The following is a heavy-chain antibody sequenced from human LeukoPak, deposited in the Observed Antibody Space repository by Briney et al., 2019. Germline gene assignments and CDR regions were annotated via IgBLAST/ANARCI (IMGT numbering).Heavy chain of an antibody. CDR2: IDNFGSI. CDR3: VGGTYYGSGGRPGYFDH. Sequence: GGSLRLSCVVSDFNINNNYMNWVRQAPGKGLEWVSLIDNFGSIYYRDSVKGRFNISRDISKSTLYLQMNTLSAEDPAVYYCVGGTYYGSGGRPGYFDHWGQGILVTVSS. V-gene: IGHV3-53*01. CDR1: DFNINNNY. D-gene: IGHD3-10*01. J-gene: IGHJ4*02.